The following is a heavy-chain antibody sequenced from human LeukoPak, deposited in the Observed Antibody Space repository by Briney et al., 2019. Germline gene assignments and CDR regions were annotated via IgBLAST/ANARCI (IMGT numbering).Heavy chain of an antibody. CDR2: ISWNSGSI. Sequence: GRSLRLSCAASGFTFDDYAMHWVRQAPGKGLEWVPGISWNSGSIGYADSVKGRFTISRDNAKNSLYLQMNSLRAEDTALYYCATGYYYDSSGYYYVRAEYFQHWGQGTLVTVSS. J-gene: IGHJ1*01. V-gene: IGHV3-9*01. CDR1: GFTFDDYA. CDR3: ATGYYYDSSGYYYVRAEYFQH. D-gene: IGHD3-22*01.